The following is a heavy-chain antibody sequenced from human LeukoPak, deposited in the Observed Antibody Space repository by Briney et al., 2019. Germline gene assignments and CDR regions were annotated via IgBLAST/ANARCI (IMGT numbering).Heavy chain of an antibody. CDR2: INPSGGST. Sequence: VASVKVSCKASGYTFTSYYMHWVRQAPGQGLEWMGIINPSGGSTSYAQKFQGRVTMTRDTSTSTVYMELSSLRSEDTAVYYCASLSRAGIYSSSWGYWGQGTLVTVSS. V-gene: IGHV1-46*01. CDR1: GYTFTSYY. J-gene: IGHJ4*02. D-gene: IGHD6-13*01. CDR3: ASLSRAGIYSSSWGY.